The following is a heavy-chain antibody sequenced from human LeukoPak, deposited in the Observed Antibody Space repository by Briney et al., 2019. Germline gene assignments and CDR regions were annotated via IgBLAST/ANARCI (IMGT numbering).Heavy chain of an antibody. V-gene: IGHV3-23*01. D-gene: IGHD1-26*01. J-gene: IGHJ4*02. CDR2: ISGSGGST. CDR1: GFTFSSYA. Sequence: PGGSLRLSCAASGFTFSSYAMSWVRQAPGKGLEWVSAISGSGGSTYYADSVKGRFTISRDNSKNTLYLQMNSLRAEDTAVYYCAKFLGVVGATPPRYFDYWGQGTLVTVSS. CDR3: AKFLGVVGATPPRYFDY.